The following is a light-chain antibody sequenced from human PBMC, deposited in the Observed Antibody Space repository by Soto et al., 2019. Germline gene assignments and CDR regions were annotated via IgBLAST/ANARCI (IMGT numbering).Light chain of an antibody. CDR3: VSWDDSLNVYI. J-gene: IGLJ1*01. V-gene: IGLV1-47*01. CDR2: KTN. CDR1: RSNIGINY. Sequence: QSVLTRPPSASGTPGQGVTISCSGSRSNIGINYIYWYQQFPGTAPKLLIYKTNQRPSGVPDRFFGSKSGTSASLAISGLRSEDEADYYCVSWDDSLNVYIFGSGTKVTVL.